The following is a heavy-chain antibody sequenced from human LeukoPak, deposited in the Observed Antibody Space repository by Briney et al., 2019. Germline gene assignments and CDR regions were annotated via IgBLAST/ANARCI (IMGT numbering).Heavy chain of an antibody. V-gene: IGHV4-39*01. CDR2: IYYSGST. Sequence: SETLSLTCTVSGGSISGSSYYWGWIRQPPGKGLEWIGSIYYSGSTYYKPSLKSRVTMSVDTSKNQFSLKLSSVTAADTAVYYCARPQRYSNYALDYWGQGTLDTVSS. CDR1: GGSISGSSYY. CDR3: ARPQRYSNYALDY. D-gene: IGHD4-11*01. J-gene: IGHJ4*02.